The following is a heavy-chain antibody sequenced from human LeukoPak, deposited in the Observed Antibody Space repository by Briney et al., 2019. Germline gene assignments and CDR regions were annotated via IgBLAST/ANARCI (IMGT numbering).Heavy chain of an antibody. V-gene: IGHV3-23*01. CDR2: ISGSGTST. CDR3: AKVGKAARIIGTTSRYYYYYMDV. D-gene: IGHD1-20*01. Sequence: PGRSLRLSCAVSGFTFDDYAMHWVRQAPGKGLEWVSTISGSGTSTYYADSVKGRFTISRDNSKNTLYLQMNSLRAEDTAVYYCAKVGKAARIIGTTSRYYYYYMDVWGKGTTVTISS. J-gene: IGHJ6*03. CDR1: GFTFDDYA.